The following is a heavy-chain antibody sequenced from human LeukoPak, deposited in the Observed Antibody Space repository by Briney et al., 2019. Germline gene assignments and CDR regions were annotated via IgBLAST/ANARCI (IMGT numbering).Heavy chain of an antibody. J-gene: IGHJ4*02. Sequence: GGSLRLSCAASGFTFSSYAMSWVRQAPGKGLEWVSAISGSGDSTYYADSVKGRFTISRDNSKNTLYLQMNSLRAEDTAVYYCAKGYYYDSSGYYPIDYWGQGTLATVSS. V-gene: IGHV3-23*01. CDR1: GFTFSSYA. D-gene: IGHD3-22*01. CDR3: AKGYYYDSSGYYPIDY. CDR2: ISGSGDST.